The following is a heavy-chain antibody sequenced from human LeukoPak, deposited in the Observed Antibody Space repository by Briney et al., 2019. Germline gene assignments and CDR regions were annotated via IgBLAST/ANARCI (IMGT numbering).Heavy chain of an antibody. D-gene: IGHD3-3*01. V-gene: IGHV3-30*03. CDR3: ARALYDFWSGIYYYYYGMDV. J-gene: IGHJ6*02. CDR2: ISYDGSNK. Sequence: AGGSLRLSCAASGFTFSSYGMHWVRQAPGKGLEWVAVISYDGSNKYYADSVKGRFTISRDNAKNSLYLQMNSLRAEDTAVYYCARALYDFWSGIYYYYYGMDVWGQGTTVTVSS. CDR1: GFTFSSYG.